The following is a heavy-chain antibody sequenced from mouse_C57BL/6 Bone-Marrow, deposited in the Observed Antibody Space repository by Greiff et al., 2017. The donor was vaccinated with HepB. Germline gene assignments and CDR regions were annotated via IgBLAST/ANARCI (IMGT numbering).Heavy chain of an antibody. CDR2: ISSGGSYT. Sequence: DVKLVESGGDLVKPGGSLKLSCAASGFTFSSYGMSWVRQTPDKRLEWVATISSGGSYTYYPDSVKGRFTISRDNAKNTLYLQMSSLKSEDTAMYYCARRLRYWYFDVWGTGTTVTVSS. J-gene: IGHJ1*03. CDR3: ARRLRYWYFDV. D-gene: IGHD2-12*01. CDR1: GFTFSSYG. V-gene: IGHV5-6*02.